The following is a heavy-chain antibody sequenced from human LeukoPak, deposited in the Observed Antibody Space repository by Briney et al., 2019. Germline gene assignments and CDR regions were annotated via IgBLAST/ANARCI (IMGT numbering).Heavy chain of an antibody. CDR2: ISGSGGST. CDR3: ARDFGGPLSYGSGRSGDDG. CDR1: GFTFSSYA. Sequence: GGSLRLSCAASGFTFSSYAMSWVRQAPGKGLEWVSAISGSGGSTYYADSVKGRFTISRDNAKNSLYLQMNSLRAEDTAVYYCARDFGGPLSYGSGRSGDDGGGQGTLVTVSS. J-gene: IGHJ4*02. V-gene: IGHV3-23*01. D-gene: IGHD3-10*01.